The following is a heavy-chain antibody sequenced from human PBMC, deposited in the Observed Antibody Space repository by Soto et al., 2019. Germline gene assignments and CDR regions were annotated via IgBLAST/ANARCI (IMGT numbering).Heavy chain of an antibody. D-gene: IGHD6-19*01. CDR1: GFTFSTYG. V-gene: IGHV3-30*18. CDR3: AKGGGQWLPLLGGHDAFDI. CDR2: ISFDGSSE. Sequence: QVQLVESGGGVVQPGRSLRLSCAASGFTFSTYGMHWVRQAPGKGLEWVAVISFDGSSEYYADSVKGRFTISRDNSRNTLYLQMNILRAEDTAVFYCAKGGGQWLPLLGGHDAFDIWGQGTMVTVSS. J-gene: IGHJ3*02.